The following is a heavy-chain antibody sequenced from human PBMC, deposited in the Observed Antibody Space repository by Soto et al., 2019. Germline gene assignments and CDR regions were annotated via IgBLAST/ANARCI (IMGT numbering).Heavy chain of an antibody. V-gene: IGHV3-23*01. Sequence: EVQVLESGGGLVQPGGSLRLSCEGSGFTVISHAMTWIRQAPGKGPEWVSTVTADGGTYYADSVKRRFAMSRDTSENPLYLQMNSLGAEDTAAYYCAPHVSCSGGSCQYDAFAIRAQGTMVTVAS. CDR3: APHVSCSGGSCQYDAFAI. CDR1: GFTVISHA. CDR2: VTADGGT. J-gene: IGHJ3*02. D-gene: IGHD2-15*01.